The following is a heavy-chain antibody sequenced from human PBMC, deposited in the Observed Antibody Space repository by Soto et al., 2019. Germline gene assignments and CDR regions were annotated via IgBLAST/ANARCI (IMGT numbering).Heavy chain of an antibody. J-gene: IGHJ6*02. Sequence: PSETLSLTCTVSGGSISSYYWSWIRQPPGKGLEWIGYIYYSGSTNYNPSLKSRVTISVDTSKNQCSLKLSSVTAADTAVYYCARLFVFYGLRDRYYGLYFRGQGTTVLVS. D-gene: IGHD3-3*01. CDR2: IYYSGST. CDR1: GGSISSYY. CDR3: ARLFVFYGLRDRYYGLYF. V-gene: IGHV4-59*08.